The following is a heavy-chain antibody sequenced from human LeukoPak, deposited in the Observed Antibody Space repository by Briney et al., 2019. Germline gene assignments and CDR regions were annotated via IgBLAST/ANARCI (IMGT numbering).Heavy chain of an antibody. J-gene: IGHJ6*03. CDR1: GGSISSSSYY. CDR2: IYYSGST. V-gene: IGHV4-61*05. CDR3: ARGYGSSYYYMDV. Sequence: SETLSLTCTVSGGSISSSSYYWGWIRQPPGKGLEWIGYIYYSGSTNYNPSLKSRVTISVDTSENQFSLKLSSVTAADTAVYYCARGYGSSYYYMDVWGKGTTVTISS. D-gene: IGHD3-10*01.